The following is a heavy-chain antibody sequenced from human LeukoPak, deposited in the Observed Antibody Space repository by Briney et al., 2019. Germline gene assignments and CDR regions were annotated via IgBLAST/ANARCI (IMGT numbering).Heavy chain of an antibody. CDR2: ISAYNGNT. D-gene: IGHD6-6*01. CDR1: GYTFTSYG. Sequence: ASVTVSCKASGYTFTSYGISWVRQAPGQGLEWMGWISAYNGNTNYAQKFQGRVTMTRDTSTSTVYMELSSMRSEDTAVYYCAREGSSSGDYWGQGTLVTVSS. J-gene: IGHJ4*02. V-gene: IGHV1-18*01. CDR3: AREGSSSGDY.